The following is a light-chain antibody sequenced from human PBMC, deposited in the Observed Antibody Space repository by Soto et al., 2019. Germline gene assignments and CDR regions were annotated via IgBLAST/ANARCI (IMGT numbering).Light chain of an antibody. Sequence: QAVVTQPPSVSAAPGQRVTISCSGSSSNIGNDYVSWYQQLPGTAPKLLIYDNNNRPSGIPDRFSGSKSGTSATLGITGLQTGDEADYYCGAWDSSLSVWVFGGGTKVTVL. CDR1: SSNIGNDY. CDR2: DNN. J-gene: IGLJ3*02. CDR3: GAWDSSLSVWV. V-gene: IGLV1-51*01.